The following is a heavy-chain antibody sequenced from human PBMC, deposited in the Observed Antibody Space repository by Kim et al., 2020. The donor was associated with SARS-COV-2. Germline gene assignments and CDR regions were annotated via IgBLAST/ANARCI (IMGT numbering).Heavy chain of an antibody. Sequence: GGSLRLSCAASGFTFSSYGMHWVRQAPGKGLEWVAVISYDGSNKYYADSVKGRFTISRDNSKNTLYLQMNSLRAEDTAVYYCAKDQGTYYDFWSGYYDY. V-gene: IGHV3-30*18. D-gene: IGHD3-3*01. CDR2: ISYDGSNK. CDR3: AKDQGTYYDFWSGYYDY. J-gene: IGHJ6*01. CDR1: GFTFSSYG.